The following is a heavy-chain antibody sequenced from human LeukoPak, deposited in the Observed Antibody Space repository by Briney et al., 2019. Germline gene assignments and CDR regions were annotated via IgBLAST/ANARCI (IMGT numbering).Heavy chain of an antibody. CDR2: LKQDGSEK. CDR1: GFTFSSYW. V-gene: IGHV3-7*01. D-gene: IGHD6-13*01. CDR3: ARDSSSWIYYYYYYMDV. Sequence: GGSLRLSCAASGFTFSSYWMSWVRQAPGKGLEWVANLKQDGSEKYYVDSVKGRFTISRDNAKNSLYLQMNSLRAEDTAVYYCARDSSSWIYYYYYYMDVWGKGTTVTVSS. J-gene: IGHJ6*03.